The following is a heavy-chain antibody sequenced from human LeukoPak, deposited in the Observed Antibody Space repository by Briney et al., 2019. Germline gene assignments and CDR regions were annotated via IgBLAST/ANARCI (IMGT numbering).Heavy chain of an antibody. J-gene: IGHJ5*02. Sequence: GGSLRLSCAASGFTFSSCAMTWVRQAPGKGLEWVSVIYSGGSTYYADSVKGRFTISRDNSKNTLYLQMNSLRAEDTAVYYCARGAYGSGSYGDNWFDPWGQGTLVTVSS. CDR1: GFTFSSCA. V-gene: IGHV3-66*01. CDR2: IYSGGST. CDR3: ARGAYGSGSYGDNWFDP. D-gene: IGHD3-10*01.